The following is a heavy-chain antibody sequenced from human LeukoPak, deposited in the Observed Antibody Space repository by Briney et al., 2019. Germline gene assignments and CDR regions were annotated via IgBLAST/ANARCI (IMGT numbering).Heavy chain of an antibody. D-gene: IGHD1-26*01. Sequence: GGSLRLSCAASGMTFSTYWMTWVRQAPGKGLEWVSIIYSGGSTYYADSVRGRFTISRDNSKNTLYLQMNSLRAEDTALYYCARGEARAFDYWGQGTLVTVSS. V-gene: IGHV3-53*01. CDR3: ARGEARAFDY. J-gene: IGHJ4*02. CDR1: GMTFSTYW. CDR2: IYSGGST.